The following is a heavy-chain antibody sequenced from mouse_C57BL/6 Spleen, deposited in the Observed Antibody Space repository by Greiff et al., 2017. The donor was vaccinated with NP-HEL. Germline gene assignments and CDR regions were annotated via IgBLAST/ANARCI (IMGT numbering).Heavy chain of an antibody. Sequence: VKLMESGAELVKPGASVKISCKASGYAFSSYWMNWVKQRPGKGLEWIGQIYPGDGDTNYNGKFKGKATLTADKSSSTAYMQLSSLTSEDSAVYFCARRGSNEFAYWGQGTLVTVSA. V-gene: IGHV1-80*01. D-gene: IGHD2-5*01. CDR3: ARRGSNEFAY. CDR2: IYPGDGDT. J-gene: IGHJ3*01. CDR1: GYAFSSYW.